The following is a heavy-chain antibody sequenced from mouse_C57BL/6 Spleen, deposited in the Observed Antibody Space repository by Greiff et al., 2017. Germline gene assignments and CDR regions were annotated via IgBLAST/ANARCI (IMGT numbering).Heavy chain of an antibody. J-gene: IGHJ2*01. CDR3: ARGGTTVVATDY. Sequence: VQLQQSGPELVKPGASVKISCKASGYSFTGYYMNWVKQSPEKSLEWIGEINPRTGGTNYNQKFKAKATLTVDKSSSTAYMQLKSLTTEDSAVYYCARGGTTVVATDYWGQGTTLTVSS. CDR2: INPRTGGT. D-gene: IGHD1-1*01. CDR1: GYSFTGYY. V-gene: IGHV1-42*01.